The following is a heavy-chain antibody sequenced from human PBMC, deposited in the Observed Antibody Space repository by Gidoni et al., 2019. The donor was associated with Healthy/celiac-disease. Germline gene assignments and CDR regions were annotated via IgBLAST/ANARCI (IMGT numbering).Heavy chain of an antibody. CDR3: ARGGLGRDGYNYVRY. V-gene: IGHV4-61*02. CDR2: IYTSGST. D-gene: IGHD5-12*01. CDR1: GGSISSGSYY. Sequence: QVQLQESGPGLVKPSQTLSLTCTVSGGSISSGSYYWSWIRQPAGKGLEWIGRIYTSGSTNYNPSLKSRVTISVDTSKNQFSLKLSSVTAADTAVYYCARGGLGRDGYNYVRYWGQGTLVTVSS. J-gene: IGHJ4*02.